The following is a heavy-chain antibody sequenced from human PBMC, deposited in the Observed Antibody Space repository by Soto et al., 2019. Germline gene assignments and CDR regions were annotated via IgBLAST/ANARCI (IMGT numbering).Heavy chain of an antibody. CDR2: IYYSGRT. D-gene: IGHD6-6*01. V-gene: IGHV4-31*03. CDR1: CGSISSGGYY. Sequence: NPSETLSLTCTVSCGSISSGGYYWSWIRQHPGKGLEWIGYIYYSGRTYYNPSLHSRVSIAVDTTENQFSLKLTSVTAADTSVYYCARGSFSSSSSWFDPWGRGTLVTVSS. CDR3: ARGSFSSSSSWFDP. J-gene: IGHJ5*02.